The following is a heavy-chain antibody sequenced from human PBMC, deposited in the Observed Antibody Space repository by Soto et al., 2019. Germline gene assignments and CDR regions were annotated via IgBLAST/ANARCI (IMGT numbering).Heavy chain of an antibody. Sequence: PETLSLTCTVSGGSISSYYWSWIRQPPGKGLEWIGYIYYSGSTNYNPSLKSRVTISVDTSKNQFSLKLSSVTAADTAVYYCARRVKGSGSYYRDYYYYGMDVWGQGTTVTVSS. CDR2: IYYSGST. D-gene: IGHD3-10*01. CDR1: GGSISSYY. V-gene: IGHV4-59*01. CDR3: ARRVKGSGSYYRDYYYYGMDV. J-gene: IGHJ6*02.